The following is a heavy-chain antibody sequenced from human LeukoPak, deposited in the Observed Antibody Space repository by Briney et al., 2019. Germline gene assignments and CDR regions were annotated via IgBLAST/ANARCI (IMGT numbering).Heavy chain of an antibody. J-gene: IGHJ4*02. CDR2: MNPNSGNT. Sequence: GASVKVSRKASGYTFTSYDINWVRQATGQGLEWMGWMNPNSGNTGYAQKFQGRVTMTRNTSISTAYMELSSLRSEDTAVYYCARGAHSLAAAIDYWGQGTLVTVSS. D-gene: IGHD6-13*01. CDR3: ARGAHSLAAAIDY. CDR1: GYTFTSYD. V-gene: IGHV1-8*01.